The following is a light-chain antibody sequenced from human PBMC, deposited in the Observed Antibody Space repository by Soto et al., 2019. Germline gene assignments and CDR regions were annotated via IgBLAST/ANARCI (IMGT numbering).Light chain of an antibody. Sequence: EIVLTQSPGTLSLSPGERATLSCRASQSLSSTYLAWYQQKPGQAPRLLIYGASNRATGIPDRFSGSGSGTDFTLTINRLEPEDFAMYYCQQYGSSPLTFGQGTKV. V-gene: IGKV3-20*01. CDR1: QSLSSTY. CDR3: QQYGSSPLT. CDR2: GAS. J-gene: IGKJ1*01.